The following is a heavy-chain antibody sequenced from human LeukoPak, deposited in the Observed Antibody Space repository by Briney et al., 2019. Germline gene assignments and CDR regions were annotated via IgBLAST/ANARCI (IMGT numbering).Heavy chain of an antibody. J-gene: IGHJ4*02. Sequence: ASVKVSCKASGYTFTSYGISWVRQAPGQGLEWMGWISVNNGNTNYAQKLQGRVTMTTDTSTSTAYMELRSLRSDDTAVYYCARERNYYDSSGYYRVFDYWGQGTLVTVPS. CDR3: ARERNYYDSSGYYRVFDY. D-gene: IGHD3-22*01. CDR1: GYTFTSYG. V-gene: IGHV1-18*01. CDR2: ISVNNGNT.